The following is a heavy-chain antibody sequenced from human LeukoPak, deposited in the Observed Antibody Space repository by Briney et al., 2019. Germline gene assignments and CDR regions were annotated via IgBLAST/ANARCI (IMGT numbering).Heavy chain of an antibody. CDR1: GGSISSSSYY. CDR3: ASLVGATTRLGVGVFDY. CDR2: IYYSVNT. V-gene: IGHV4-39*01. Sequence: PSETLSLTCTVSGGSISSSSYYWVWIRQPPGKGLEWIGSIYYSVNTYYNPSLKSRFTISIDTSKNQFSLKLSSVTAADTAVYYCASLVGATTRLGVGVFDYWGQGTLVTVSS. D-gene: IGHD1-26*01. J-gene: IGHJ4*02.